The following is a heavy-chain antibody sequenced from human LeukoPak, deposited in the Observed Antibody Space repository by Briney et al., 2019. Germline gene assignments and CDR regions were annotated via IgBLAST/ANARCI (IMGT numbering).Heavy chain of an antibody. CDR2: INGDGSST. J-gene: IGHJ5*02. CDR3: ARDRGYQMVDP. CDR1: GFTFSPYW. V-gene: IGHV3-74*01. D-gene: IGHD5-12*01. Sequence: GGSLRLSCAASGFTFSPYWMHWVRQAPGKGLVWVSRINGDGSSTDYADSVKGRFTISRDNAKNTLYLQMNSLTAEDTAVYYCARDRGYQMVDPWGQGTLVTVYS.